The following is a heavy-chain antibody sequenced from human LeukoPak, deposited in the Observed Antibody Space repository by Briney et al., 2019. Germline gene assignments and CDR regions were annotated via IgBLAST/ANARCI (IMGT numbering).Heavy chain of an antibody. CDR1: GFTFSNAW. V-gene: IGHV3-23*01. CDR2: ISGSGGST. J-gene: IGHJ5*02. CDR3: AKDPAATSDNWFDP. Sequence: GGSLRLSCAASGFTFSNAWMSWVRQAPGKGLEWVSAISGSGGSTYYADSVKGRFTISRDNSKNTLYLQMNSLRAEDTAVYYCAKDPAATSDNWFDPWGQGTLVTVSS. D-gene: IGHD2-15*01.